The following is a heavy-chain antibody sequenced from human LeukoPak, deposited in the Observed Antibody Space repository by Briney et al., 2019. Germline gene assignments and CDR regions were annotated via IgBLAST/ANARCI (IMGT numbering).Heavy chain of an antibody. CDR1: GGSISSYY. CDR3: ARGRRSSGWIYYYYGMDV. V-gene: IGHV4-59*01. CDR2: IYYSGST. J-gene: IGHJ6*02. Sequence: SETLSLTCTVSGGSISSYYWSWIRQPPGKGLEWIGYIYYSGSTNYNPSLKSRVTISVDTSKNQFSLKLSSVTAADTAVYYCARGRRSSGWIYYYYGMDVWGQGTTVTVSS. D-gene: IGHD6-19*01.